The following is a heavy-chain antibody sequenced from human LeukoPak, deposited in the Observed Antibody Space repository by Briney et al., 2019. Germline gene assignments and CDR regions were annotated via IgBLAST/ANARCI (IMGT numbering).Heavy chain of an antibody. CDR3: ARSYGSGSYEGYFDY. Sequence: GGSLRLSCAASGFTFSSYAMHWVRQAPGKGLEWVAVISYDGSNKYYADSVKGRFTVSRDNSKNTLYLQMNSLRAEDTAVYYCARSYGSGSYEGYFDYWGQGTLVTVSS. V-gene: IGHV3-30-3*01. J-gene: IGHJ4*02. D-gene: IGHD3-10*01. CDR1: GFTFSSYA. CDR2: ISYDGSNK.